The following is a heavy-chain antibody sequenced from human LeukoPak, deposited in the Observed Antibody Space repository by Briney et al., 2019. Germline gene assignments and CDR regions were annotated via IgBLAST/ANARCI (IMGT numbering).Heavy chain of an antibody. J-gene: IGHJ4*02. CDR3: ARAKKAVAGFFDY. V-gene: IGHV4-59*01. CDR1: GDSISRYY. D-gene: IGHD6-19*01. CDR2: IYYSGST. Sequence: SETLSLTCTVSGDSISRYYWSWIRQPPGKGLEWIGYIYYSGSTNYNPSLKSRVTISVDTSKNQLSLQLSSVTAADTAVYYCARAKKAVAGFFDYWGQGTLVTVSS.